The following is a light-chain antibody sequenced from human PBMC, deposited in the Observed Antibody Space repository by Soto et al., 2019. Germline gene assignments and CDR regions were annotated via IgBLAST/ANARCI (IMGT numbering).Light chain of an antibody. CDR2: KAS. CDR3: QQYDSDSYT. Sequence: DIPMTQSPSTLSASVGDRVIITCRASQDVSQWLAWYQQKPGKAPKLLIYKASQLESGVPSRFSGRGSGTEFNLTIRDLQPDGFATYFCQQYDSDSYTFGQGTKLDIK. CDR1: QDVSQW. V-gene: IGKV1-5*03. J-gene: IGKJ2*01.